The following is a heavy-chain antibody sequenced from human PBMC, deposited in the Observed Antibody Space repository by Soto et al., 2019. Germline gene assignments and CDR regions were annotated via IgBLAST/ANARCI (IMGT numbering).Heavy chain of an antibody. V-gene: IGHV4-31*03. CDR3: AREVPTPYYFDY. CDR2: IYYSGST. CDR1: GGSISSGGYY. Sequence: LSLTCTVSGGSISSGGYYWNWIRQHPGKGLEWIGYIYYSGSTYYNPSLKSRVTISVDTSKNQFSLRLSSVTAADTAVYYCAREVPTPYYFDYWGQGTLVSVSS. J-gene: IGHJ4*02.